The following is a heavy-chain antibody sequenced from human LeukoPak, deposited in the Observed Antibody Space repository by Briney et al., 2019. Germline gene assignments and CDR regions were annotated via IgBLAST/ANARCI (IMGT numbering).Heavy chain of an antibody. J-gene: IGHJ4*02. CDR3: ARALYYSSGYFFFDY. Sequence: SQTLSLTCSVSGGSISSRDHYWSWIRQQPGKGLEWIGYIFYSGSTHYNPSLKSRVTISVDPSKNQFSLKLSSVTAADTAVYYCARALYYSSGYFFFDYWGQGILVTVSS. CDR1: GGSISSRDHY. CDR2: IFYSGST. D-gene: IGHD3-22*01. V-gene: IGHV4-31*03.